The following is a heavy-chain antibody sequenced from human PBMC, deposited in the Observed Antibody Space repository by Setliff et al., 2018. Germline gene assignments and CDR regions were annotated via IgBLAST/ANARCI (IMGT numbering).Heavy chain of an antibody. Sequence: GGSLRLSCAASGFTFSTYAMSWVRQAPGKGLEWVSVISGSGTTTYYADSVKGRFTISRDNAKNSLYLQMNRLRAEDTALYYCAKDRSRDYDDSSGYDHWGQGTLVTVSS. CDR3: AKDRSRDYDDSSGYDH. CDR1: GFTFSTYA. D-gene: IGHD3-22*01. J-gene: IGHJ4*02. CDR2: ISGSGTTT. V-gene: IGHV3-23*01.